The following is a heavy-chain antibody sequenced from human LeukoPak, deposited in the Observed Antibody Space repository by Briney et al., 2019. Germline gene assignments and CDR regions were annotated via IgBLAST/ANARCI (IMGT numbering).Heavy chain of an antibody. J-gene: IGHJ4*02. CDR2: IFPGDSDT. CDR3: ATSESQTKFDY. V-gene: IGHV5-51*01. D-gene: IGHD1/OR15-1a*01. CDR1: AYSFTTYW. Sequence: GESLKISCKGSAYSFTTYWIGWVRQRPGKGLEWMGIIFPGDSDTIYSPSFQGQVTISADKSINTAYLKWSSLRASDTAIYFCATSESQTKFDYWGQGTLVTVSS.